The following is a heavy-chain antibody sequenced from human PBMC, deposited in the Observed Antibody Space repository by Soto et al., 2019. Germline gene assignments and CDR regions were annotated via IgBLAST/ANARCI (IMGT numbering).Heavy chain of an antibody. CDR2: IYYSGST. V-gene: IGHV4-39*01. CDR1: GGSISSGDYY. CDR3: ARQWGLDAFDF. Sequence: SETLSLTCTVSGGSISSGDYYWGWIRQPPGKGLEWIGSIYYSGSTYYNPSLKSRVTISVDTSKNQFSLKLSSVTAADTAVYYCARQWGLDAFDFWGQGTMVTVSS. J-gene: IGHJ3*01. D-gene: IGHD1-26*01.